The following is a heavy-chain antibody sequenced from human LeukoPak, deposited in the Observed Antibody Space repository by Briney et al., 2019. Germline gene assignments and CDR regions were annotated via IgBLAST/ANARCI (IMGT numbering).Heavy chain of an antibody. J-gene: IGHJ4*02. V-gene: IGHV3-11*01. CDR1: GFTFSDYY. D-gene: IGHD6-6*01. CDR2: ISSSGSTI. CDR3: ARIEYSSSYIDY. Sequence: GGSLRLSRAASGFTFSDYYMSWIRQAPGKGLEWVSYISSSGSTIYYADSVKGRFTISRDNAKNSLYLQMNSLRAEDTAVYYCARIEYSSSYIDYWGQGTLVTVSS.